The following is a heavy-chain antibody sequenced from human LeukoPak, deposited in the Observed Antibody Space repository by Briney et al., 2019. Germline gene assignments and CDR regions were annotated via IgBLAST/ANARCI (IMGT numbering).Heavy chain of an antibody. Sequence: GRSLRLSCAASGFTFSSYSMNWVRQAPGKGLEWVSSISSSSSYIYYADSVKGRFTISRDNAKNSLYLQLNSLRAEDTAVYYCARDHSSAWGGCDFWGQGTLVTVSS. V-gene: IGHV3-21*01. CDR3: ARDHSSAWGGCDF. CDR2: ISSSSSYI. J-gene: IGHJ4*02. D-gene: IGHD6-19*01. CDR1: GFTFSSYS.